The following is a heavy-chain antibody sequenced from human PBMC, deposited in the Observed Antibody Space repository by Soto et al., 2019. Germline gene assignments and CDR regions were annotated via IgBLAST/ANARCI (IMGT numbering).Heavy chain of an antibody. CDR1: GYTFTGYA. CDR3: ARAVAVAADFDY. CDR2: INAGNGNT. D-gene: IGHD6-19*01. V-gene: IGHV1-3*05. Sequence: QVQLVQSGAEEKKPGASVKVSCKASGYTFTGYAMHWVRQAPGQRLEWMGWINAGNGNTKYSQKFQGRATITRDNSAGTAYMELRSLRSEDTAVYYCARAVAVAADFDYWGQGTLVTVSS. J-gene: IGHJ4*02.